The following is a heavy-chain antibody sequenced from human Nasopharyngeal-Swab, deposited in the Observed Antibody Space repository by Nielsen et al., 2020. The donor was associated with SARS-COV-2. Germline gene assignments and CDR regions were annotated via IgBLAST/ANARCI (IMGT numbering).Heavy chain of an antibody. D-gene: IGHD6-13*01. CDR2: ISSSSSYI. V-gene: IGHV3-21*04. CDR3: ARSTSSSWYRPLDY. Sequence: GGSLRLSCAASGFTFSSYSMNWVRQAPGKGLEWVSSISSSSSYIYYADSVKGRFTISRDNAKNSLYLQMDNLRAEDTAVYYCARSTSSSWYRPLDYWGLGTLVTVSS. J-gene: IGHJ4*02. CDR1: GFTFSSYS.